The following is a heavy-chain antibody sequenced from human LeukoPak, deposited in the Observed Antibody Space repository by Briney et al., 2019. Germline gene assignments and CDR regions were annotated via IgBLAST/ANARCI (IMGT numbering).Heavy chain of an antibody. V-gene: IGHV1-69*13. D-gene: IGHD3-22*01. CDR1: GGTFSSYG. Sequence: GASVKVSCKASGGTFSSYGISWVRQAPGQGLEWMGGIIPIFGTANYAQKFQGRVTITADESTSTAYMELSSLRAEDTAVYYCARGPDSSGYNSEYSFGYWGQGTLVTVSS. CDR2: IIPIFGTA. CDR3: ARGPDSSGYNSEYSFGY. J-gene: IGHJ4*02.